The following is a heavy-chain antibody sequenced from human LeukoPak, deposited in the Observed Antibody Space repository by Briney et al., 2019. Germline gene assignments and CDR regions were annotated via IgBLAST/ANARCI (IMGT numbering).Heavy chain of an antibody. Sequence: GRSLRLSCAASGFTFSSYGMHWVRQAPGKGLEWVAVISYDGSNKYYADSVKGRFTISRDNSKNTLYLQMNSLRAEDTAVYYCATQRGYSYGLFDYWGQGTLVTVSS. CDR1: GFTFSSYG. CDR3: ATQRGYSYGLFDY. CDR2: ISYDGSNK. D-gene: IGHD5-18*01. V-gene: IGHV3-30*03. J-gene: IGHJ4*02.